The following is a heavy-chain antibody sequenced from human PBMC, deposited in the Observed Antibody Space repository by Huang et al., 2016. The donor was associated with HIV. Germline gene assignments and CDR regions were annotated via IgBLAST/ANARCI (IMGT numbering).Heavy chain of an antibody. CDR2: ISSSGGSM. J-gene: IGHJ3*02. D-gene: IGHD3-10*01. V-gene: IGHV3-48*01. Sequence: EVQLVESGGGLAQPGGSLRLSYAVSGFTFSSRTMNWVRQAPGKGLEWVSYISSSGGSMFYADSVKGRCTISRDNAKNSLYLQMNSLRAEDTAVYFCARFGSYYYGSGSYLDAFDIWGQGTMVTVSS. CDR3: ARFGSYYYGSGSYLDAFDI. CDR1: GFTFSSRT.